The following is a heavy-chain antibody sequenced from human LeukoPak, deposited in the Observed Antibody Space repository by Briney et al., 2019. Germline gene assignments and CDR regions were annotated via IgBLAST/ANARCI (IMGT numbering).Heavy chain of an antibody. V-gene: IGHV3-21*01. J-gene: IGHJ4*02. CDR2: ISSSGSYI. Sequence: PGGSLRLSCAASGFTFSSYSMNWVRQAPGKGLEWVSSISSSGSYIYYADSVKGRFTISRDNAKNSLYLQMNSLRAEDTAVYYCARDPFGYSSSWGQGTLVTVSS. CDR1: GFTFSSYS. CDR3: ARDPFGYSSS. D-gene: IGHD6-13*01.